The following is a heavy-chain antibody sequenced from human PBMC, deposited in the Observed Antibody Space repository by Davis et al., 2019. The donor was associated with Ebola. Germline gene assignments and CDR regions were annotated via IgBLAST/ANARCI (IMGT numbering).Heavy chain of an antibody. J-gene: IGHJ4*02. Sequence: GGSLRLSCAASGFTFSSYWMSWVRQAPGKGLEWVANIKQDGSEKYYVDSVKGRFTISRDNAKNSLYLQMNSLRAEDTAVYYCAGVITEIKLRFLEWLSVYYFDYWGQGTLVTVSS. CDR3: AGVITEIKLRFLEWLSVYYFDY. V-gene: IGHV3-7*01. CDR2: IKQDGSEK. D-gene: IGHD3-3*01. CDR1: GFTFSSYW.